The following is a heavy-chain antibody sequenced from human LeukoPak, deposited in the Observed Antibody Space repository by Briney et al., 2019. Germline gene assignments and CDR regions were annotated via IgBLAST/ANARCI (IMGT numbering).Heavy chain of an antibody. V-gene: IGHV1-18*01. CDR2: ISAYNGNT. D-gene: IGHD3-10*01. Sequence: ASVKVSCKASGYTFTSYGISWVRQAPGQGLEWMGWISAYNGNTNYAQKLQGRVTMTTDTSTGTAYMELRSLRSDDTAVYYCASSPLLYGSGSYLFDPWGQGTLVTVSS. J-gene: IGHJ5*02. CDR1: GYTFTSYG. CDR3: ASSPLLYGSGSYLFDP.